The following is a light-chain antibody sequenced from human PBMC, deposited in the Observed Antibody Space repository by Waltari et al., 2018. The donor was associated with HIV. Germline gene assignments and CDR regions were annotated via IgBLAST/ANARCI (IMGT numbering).Light chain of an antibody. CDR2: DAS. J-gene: IGKJ4*01. V-gene: IGKV3-11*01. Sequence: DIVLTQSPATLSLSPGERATLSCRASQSVTTYLAWYQQNPGQAPRLLIYDASNRASGIPARCSGSGSGTDFTLTISSLEPEDFAVYYCQQRSKWPPLTFGGGTKVEIK. CDR3: QQRSKWPPLT. CDR1: QSVTTY.